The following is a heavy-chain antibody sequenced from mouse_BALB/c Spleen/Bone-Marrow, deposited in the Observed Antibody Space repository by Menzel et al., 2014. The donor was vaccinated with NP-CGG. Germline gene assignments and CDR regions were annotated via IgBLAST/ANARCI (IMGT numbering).Heavy chain of an antibody. V-gene: IGHV1-67*01. D-gene: IGHD1-1*01. Sequence: QVHVKQSGPELVRPGVSVKTSCKGSGYTFTGYAMHWVKQSHAKSLEWIGVISTYSGNTNYNQKFKGKATMTVDKSSSTAYMELARLTSEDSAIYYCARGGIYYGSSSFAYWGQGTLVTVSA. CDR1: GYTFTGYA. CDR3: ARGGIYYGSSSFAY. CDR2: ISTYSGNT. J-gene: IGHJ3*01.